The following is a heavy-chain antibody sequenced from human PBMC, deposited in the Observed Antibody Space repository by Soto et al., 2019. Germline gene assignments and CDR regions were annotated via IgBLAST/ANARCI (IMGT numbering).Heavy chain of an antibody. CDR1: GFTFSSYW. Sequence: EVQLVESGGGLVQPGGSLRLCCAASGFTFSSYWMHWVRQAPGKGLVWVSRINSDGSSTSYADSVKGRFTISRDNAKNTLYLQMNSLRAEDTAVYYCARGDRGYSGYDPLDVWGKGTTVTVSS. V-gene: IGHV3-74*01. D-gene: IGHD5-12*01. J-gene: IGHJ6*04. CDR3: ARGDRGYSGYDPLDV. CDR2: INSDGSST.